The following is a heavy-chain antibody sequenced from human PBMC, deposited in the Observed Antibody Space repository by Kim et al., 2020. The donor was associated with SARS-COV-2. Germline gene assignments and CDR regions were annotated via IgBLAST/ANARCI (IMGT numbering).Heavy chain of an antibody. J-gene: IGHJ4*02. D-gene: IGHD1-26*01. V-gene: IGHV3-48*03. CDR3: ARVGSLELLGFDY. Sequence: ADSVKGRFTISRDNAKISLYLQMNSLRAEDTAVYYCARVGSLELLGFDYWGQVTLVTVSS.